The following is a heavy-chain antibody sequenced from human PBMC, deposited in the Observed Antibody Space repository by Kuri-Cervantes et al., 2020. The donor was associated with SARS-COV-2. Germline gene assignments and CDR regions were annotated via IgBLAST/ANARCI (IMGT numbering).Heavy chain of an antibody. V-gene: IGHV3-9*03. D-gene: IGHD1-26*01. Sequence: SLKISCAASGFPFDDYVMHWVRQAPGKGLEWVSGISWNSGNIGYADSVKGRFTISRDNAKNSLYLQMNSLRAEDMALYYCAKDMGEWDAFDIWGQGTMVTDSS. CDR1: GFPFDDYV. J-gene: IGHJ3*02. CDR2: ISWNSGNI. CDR3: AKDMGEWDAFDI.